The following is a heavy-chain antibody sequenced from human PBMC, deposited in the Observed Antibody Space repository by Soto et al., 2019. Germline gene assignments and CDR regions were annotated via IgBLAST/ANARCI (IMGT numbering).Heavy chain of an antibody. CDR2: IDPSDSYT. CDR1: GYSFTSYW. V-gene: IGHV5-10-1*01. CDR3: ARHYYDSSGYYVHQYHLAY. D-gene: IGHD3-22*01. J-gene: IGHJ4*02. Sequence: PGESLKISCKGSGYSFTSYWISWVRQMPGKGLEWMGRIDPSDSYTNYSPSFQGHVTISADKSISTAYLQWSSLKASDTAMYYCARHYYDSSGYYVHQYHLAYWGQGTLVTVSS.